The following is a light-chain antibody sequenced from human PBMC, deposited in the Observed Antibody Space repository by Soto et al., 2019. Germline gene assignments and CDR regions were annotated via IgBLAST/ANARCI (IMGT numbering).Light chain of an antibody. Sequence: EIVLTQSPGTLSLSPGERATLSCRASQSVSSSYLAWYQQKPGQAPRLLIYVASNRATGIPARFSGSGSGTDFTLTISSLEPEDFAVYYCQQRSNWPPWTFGQGTKVDIK. CDR2: VAS. CDR1: QSVSSSY. V-gene: IGKV3D-20*02. J-gene: IGKJ1*01. CDR3: QQRSNWPPWT.